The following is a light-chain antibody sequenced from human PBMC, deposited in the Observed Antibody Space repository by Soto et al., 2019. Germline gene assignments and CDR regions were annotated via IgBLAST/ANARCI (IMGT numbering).Light chain of an antibody. CDR3: QQYGSSPRT. Sequence: DIVLTQSPGTLSLSPGERATLSCRASQTVSSSYLAWYQQKPGQAPRLLIYDASSRATAIPDRFSGSWSGTDFTLTISRLEPEDFAVYYCQQYGSSPRTFGQGTKVEIK. CDR2: DAS. J-gene: IGKJ1*01. CDR1: QTVSSSY. V-gene: IGKV3-20*01.